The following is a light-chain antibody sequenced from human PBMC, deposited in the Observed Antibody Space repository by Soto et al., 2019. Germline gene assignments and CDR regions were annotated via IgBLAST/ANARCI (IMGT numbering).Light chain of an antibody. V-gene: IGLV1-51*01. CDR2: YDN. CDR3: GSWDGSLNAYV. Sequence: QSVLTQPRSVSAAPGQNVTISCSGTSCNIGGNSLSWCQQLPATAPNLLIYYDNIRPSSVPDRCSGCKSASSATLRITALQTAEEAAYYCGSWDGSLNAYVFGTGTKVTVL. J-gene: IGLJ1*01. CDR1: SCNIGGNS.